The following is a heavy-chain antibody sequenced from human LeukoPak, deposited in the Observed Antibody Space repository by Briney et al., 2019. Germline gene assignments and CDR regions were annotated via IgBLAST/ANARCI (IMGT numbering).Heavy chain of an antibody. Sequence: GASVKVSCKASGGTFSSYAISWVRQAPGQGLEWMGRIIPILGIANYAQKFQGRVTITADKSTSTAYMELSSLRSEDTAVYYCAREPSSSWFMPFDYWGQGTLVTVSS. J-gene: IGHJ4*02. CDR2: IIPILGIA. V-gene: IGHV1-69*04. CDR3: AREPSSSWFMPFDY. CDR1: GGTFSSYA. D-gene: IGHD6-13*01.